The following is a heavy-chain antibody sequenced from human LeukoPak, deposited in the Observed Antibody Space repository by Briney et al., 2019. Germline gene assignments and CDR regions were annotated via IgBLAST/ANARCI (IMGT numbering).Heavy chain of an antibody. CDR1: GGSFSGYY. D-gene: IGHD6-13*01. J-gene: IGHJ5*02. CDR2: INHSGST. CDR3: ARGRVWGSSSWLNWFDP. V-gene: IGHV4-34*01. Sequence: PPETLSLTCAVYGGSFSGYYWSWIRQPPGKGLEWIGEINHSGSTNYNPSLKSRVTISVDTSKNQFSLKLSSVTAADTAVYYCARGRVWGSSSWLNWFDPWGQGTLVTVSS.